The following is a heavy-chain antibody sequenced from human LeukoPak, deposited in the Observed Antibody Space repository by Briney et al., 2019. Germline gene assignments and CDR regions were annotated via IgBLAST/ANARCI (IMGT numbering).Heavy chain of an antibody. CDR1: GGSISSYY. CDR2: IYYSGST. V-gene: IGHV4-59*12. CDR3: ARDNSGYSYGPMRD. Sequence: KTSETLSLTCTVSGGSISSYYWSWIRQPPGKGLEWIGYIYYSGSTSYNPSLKSRVTISMDTSKNQFSLKLNSVTAADTAVYYCARDNSGYSYGPMRDWGQGTLVTVSS. D-gene: IGHD5-18*01. J-gene: IGHJ4*02.